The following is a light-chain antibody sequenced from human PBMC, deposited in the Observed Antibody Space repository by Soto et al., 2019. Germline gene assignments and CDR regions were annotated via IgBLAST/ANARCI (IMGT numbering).Light chain of an antibody. CDR1: PSDVGHYDY. Sequence: QSALAQPASVSGSPGQSITIYCTGTPSDVGHYDYVAWFQQHPGRAPKLIVYDVSKWPSGVSNRFSGSKSGNTASLTISGLQAEDEADYYCTSLTTSTTFVFGTGTKVTVL. CDR2: DVS. V-gene: IGLV2-14*03. CDR3: TSLTTSTTFV. J-gene: IGLJ1*01.